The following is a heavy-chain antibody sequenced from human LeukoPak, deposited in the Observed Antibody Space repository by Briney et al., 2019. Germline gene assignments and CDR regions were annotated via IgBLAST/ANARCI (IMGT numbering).Heavy chain of an antibody. D-gene: IGHD1-26*01. V-gene: IGHV3-23*01. CDR3: ARDQVGDLYYYYYMDV. CDR2: ISGSGGST. J-gene: IGHJ6*03. Sequence: GGSLRLSCAASGFTFSSYAMSWVRQAPGKGLEWVSAISGSGGSTYYADSVKGRFTISRDNSKNTLYLQMNSLRAEDTAVYYCARDQVGDLYYYYYMDVWGKGTTVTVSS. CDR1: GFTFSSYA.